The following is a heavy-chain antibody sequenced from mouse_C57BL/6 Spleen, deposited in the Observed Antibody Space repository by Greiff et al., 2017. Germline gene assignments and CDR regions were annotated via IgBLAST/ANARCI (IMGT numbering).Heavy chain of an antibody. D-gene: IGHD3-2*02. CDR2: IYPGSGNT. J-gene: IGHJ2*01. Sequence: VQLQQSGAELVRPGASVKLSCKASGYTFTDYYINWVKQRPGQGLEWIARIYPGSGNTYYNEKFKGKATLTAEKSSSTAYMQLSSLTSEDSAVYFCARPETAQALDYWGQGTTLTVSS. CDR3: ARPETAQALDY. CDR1: GYTFTDYY. V-gene: IGHV1-76*01.